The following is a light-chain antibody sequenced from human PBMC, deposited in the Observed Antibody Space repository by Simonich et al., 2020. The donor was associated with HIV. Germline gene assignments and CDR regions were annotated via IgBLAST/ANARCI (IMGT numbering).Light chain of an antibody. CDR2: AAS. Sequence: DIQMTQSPSSLSASVGDKVTITRRASQSISSYLAWYQQKPGKAPKLMIYAASTLQIGVPSRFSGSGSGTEFPLTISSLQPEDFATYYCQQLNSYPYTFGQGTKLEIK. CDR1: QSISSY. CDR3: QQLNSYPYT. J-gene: IGKJ2*01. V-gene: IGKV1-9*01.